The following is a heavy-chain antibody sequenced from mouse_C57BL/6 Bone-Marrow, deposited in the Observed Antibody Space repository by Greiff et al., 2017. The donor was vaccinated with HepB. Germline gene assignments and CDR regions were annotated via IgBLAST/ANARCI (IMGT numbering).Heavy chain of an antibody. CDR1: GYSFTDYN. D-gene: IGHD1-1*01. CDR3: ARVYYGSSYYYYAMDY. J-gene: IGHJ4*01. V-gene: IGHV1-39*01. Sequence: EVQVVESGPELVKPGASVKISCKASGYSFTDYNMNWVKQSNGKSLEWIGVINPNYGTTSYNQKFKGKATLTVDQSSSTAYMQLNSLTSEDSAVYYCARVYYGSSYYYYAMDYWGQGTSVTVSS. CDR2: INPNYGTT.